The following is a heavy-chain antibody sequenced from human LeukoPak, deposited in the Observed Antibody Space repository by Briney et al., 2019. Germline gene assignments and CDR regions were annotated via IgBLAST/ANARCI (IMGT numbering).Heavy chain of an antibody. CDR2: INRGST. D-gene: IGHD5-24*01. V-gene: IGHV4-34*01. CDR3: ARGMGQFDS. Sequence: SETLSLTCAVFNGSFSNYYWSLIRQSPGKRLEWIGEINRGSTNYNPSLKTRVTISVDTSENQFSLTLNSVTAADTAVYYCARGMGQFDSWGQGTLVTVSS. J-gene: IGHJ4*02. CDR1: NGSFSNYY.